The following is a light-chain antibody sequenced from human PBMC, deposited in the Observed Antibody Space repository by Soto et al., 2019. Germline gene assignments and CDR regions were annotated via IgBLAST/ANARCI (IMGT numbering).Light chain of an antibody. CDR3: SSYAGSNNVV. Sequence: QSALTQPPSASGSPGQSVTISCTGTSSDVGGYNYVSWYQQHPGKAPKLMIXEVSXXPXXVPDRFXXSXXXNXXSXTVXGXXXXXXXXYYCSSYAGSNNVVFGGGTKITVL. V-gene: IGLV2-8*01. J-gene: IGLJ2*01. CDR1: SSDVGGYNY. CDR2: EVS.